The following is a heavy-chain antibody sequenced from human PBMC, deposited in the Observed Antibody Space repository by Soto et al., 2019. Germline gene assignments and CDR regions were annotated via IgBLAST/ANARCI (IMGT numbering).Heavy chain of an antibody. CDR3: ARDPGGSVTHGV. CDR1: GFTVSNNY. D-gene: IGHD3-10*01. J-gene: IGHJ3*01. Sequence: EVQLVESGGGLVQPGGSVRLSCAVSGFTVSNNYMSWVRQAPGKGLEWVSHIYSGGDTSYTNSVKGRFTISRDNSKNTLYLQMDSLRAEDTAVYDCARDPGGSVTHGVWGQGTMVTVSS. CDR2: IYSGGDT. V-gene: IGHV3-66*01.